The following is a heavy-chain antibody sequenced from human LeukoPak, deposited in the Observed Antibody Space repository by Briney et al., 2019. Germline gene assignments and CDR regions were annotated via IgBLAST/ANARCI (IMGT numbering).Heavy chain of an antibody. CDR3: TRGQLWLRGEGSGLDY. CDR2: IRSEPYGGTT. CDR1: GFTFSSYE. V-gene: IGHV3-49*04. D-gene: IGHD5-18*01. J-gene: IGHJ4*02. Sequence: GGSLRLSCAASGFTFSSYEMNWVRQAPGKGLEWVGFIRSEPYGGTTEYAASVKGRFTISRDDSKSIAYLQMNSLKTEDTAVYYCTRGQLWLRGEGSGLDYWGQGTLVTVSS.